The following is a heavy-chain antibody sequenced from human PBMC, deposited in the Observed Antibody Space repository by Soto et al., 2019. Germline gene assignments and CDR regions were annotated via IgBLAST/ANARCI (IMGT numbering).Heavy chain of an antibody. J-gene: IGHJ3*02. CDR2: INHSGST. Sequence: QVQLQQWGAGLLKPSETLSLTCAVYGGSFSGYYWSWIRQPPGKGLEWIGEINHSGSTNYNPSLKSRVTISVDTSKNQFSRKLSSVTAADTAVYYCASLIITGTTGENDAFDIWGQGTMVTVSS. CDR3: ASLIITGTTGENDAFDI. D-gene: IGHD1-20*01. V-gene: IGHV4-34*01. CDR1: GGSFSGYY.